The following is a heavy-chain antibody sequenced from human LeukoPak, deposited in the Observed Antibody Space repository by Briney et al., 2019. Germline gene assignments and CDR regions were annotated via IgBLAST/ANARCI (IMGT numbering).Heavy chain of an antibody. CDR2: LSDSGSST. V-gene: IGHV3-23*01. J-gene: IGHJ4*02. CDR1: GFSFSTYA. D-gene: IGHD5-18*01. CDR3: AESHSLGYRGYFDY. Sequence: GGSLRLSCAASGFSFSTYAMSWVRQAPGQGLEWVSSLSDSGSSTYYADSVKGRFTISRDNSKNTVYLQMNGLGADDTAVYYCAESHSLGYRGYFDYWGQGSLVTVSS.